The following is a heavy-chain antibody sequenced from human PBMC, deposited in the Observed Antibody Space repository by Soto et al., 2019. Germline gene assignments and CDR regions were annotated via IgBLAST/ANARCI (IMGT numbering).Heavy chain of an antibody. Sequence: QLQLQESGPGLVKPSETLSLTCTVSGGSISSSTYFWGWIRQPPGKGLEWIGSIHYSGSTFYNPALKSRVTISVDTSKNQSSLKLSSVTAADTAVYYCARLSHRNWYFDLWGRGTLVTVSS. CDR1: GGSISSSTYF. D-gene: IGHD3-3*02. J-gene: IGHJ2*01. V-gene: IGHV4-39*01. CDR3: ARLSHRNWYFDL. CDR2: IHYSGST.